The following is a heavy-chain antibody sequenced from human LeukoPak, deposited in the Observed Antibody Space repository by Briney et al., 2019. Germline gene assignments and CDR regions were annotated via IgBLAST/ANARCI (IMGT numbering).Heavy chain of an antibody. CDR3: VRERSVKARQEGGHRYHYYMDV. D-gene: IGHD6-6*01. Sequence: GGSLRLSCAASKFILGNYTMNWVRQAPGKGLEWVSSISGGSRSIYYADSVKGRFTTSRDNAKDSLSLQMNSLRAEDTGVYYCVRERSVKARQEGGHRYHYYMDVWGNGTTVTVSS. J-gene: IGHJ6*03. CDR2: ISGGSRSI. V-gene: IGHV3-21*04. CDR1: KFILGNYT.